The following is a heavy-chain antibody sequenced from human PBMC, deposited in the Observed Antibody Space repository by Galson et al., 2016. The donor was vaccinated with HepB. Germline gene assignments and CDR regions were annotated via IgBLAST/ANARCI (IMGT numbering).Heavy chain of an antibody. CDR1: GFTFSRYA. CDR2: MNGGGSST. J-gene: IGHJ5*02. CDR3: ARSGEPS. V-gene: IGHV3-23*01. Sequence: SLRLSCAASGFTFSRYAMSWVRQAPGQGLEWVSAMNGGGSSTHYADAVKGRFTISRDNAKKSLYLQMDSLRAEDTAVYYCARSGEPSWGQGTLVTVSS. D-gene: IGHD4-17*01.